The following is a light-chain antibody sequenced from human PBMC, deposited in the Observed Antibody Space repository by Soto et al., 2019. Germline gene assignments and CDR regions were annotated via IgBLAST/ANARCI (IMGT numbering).Light chain of an antibody. CDR3: QSYDNSLSGVV. CDR2: GNR. Sequence: QSVLTQPPSVSGAPGQRVTIFCTGSNSNIGAGYDVHWYQQIPGTAPKLIIYGNRNRPSGVPDRFSGSKSATSDSLAIIGLQAEDEGDYYCQSYDNSLSGVVFGGGTKLTVL. J-gene: IGLJ2*01. V-gene: IGLV1-40*01. CDR1: NSNIGAGYD.